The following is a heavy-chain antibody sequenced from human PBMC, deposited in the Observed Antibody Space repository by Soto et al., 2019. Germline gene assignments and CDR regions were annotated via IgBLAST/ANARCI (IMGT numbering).Heavy chain of an antibody. CDR2: INPSGGST. CDR3: ARDRCDTTSCYECDY. D-gene: IGHD2-2*01. Sequence: QVQLVQSGAEVKKSGASVKVSCKASGYTFTSYYMHWVRQAPGQGLEWMGIINPSGGSTRFAQNFQGSVTLTRDTSTTTVYMELSSLTSDDTAVYYCARDRCDTTSCYECDYWGQGTLVTVSS. V-gene: IGHV1-46*01. CDR1: GYTFTSYY. J-gene: IGHJ4*02.